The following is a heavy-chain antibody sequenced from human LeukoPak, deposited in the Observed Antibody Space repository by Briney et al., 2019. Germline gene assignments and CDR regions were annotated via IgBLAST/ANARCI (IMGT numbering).Heavy chain of an antibody. Sequence: SETLSLTCTVSGGSISSYYWSWIRQPPGKGLEWIGYIYYSGSTNYNPSLKSRVTISVDTSKNQFSLKLSSVTAADTAVYYCARVKYNYDSSGYSPAFDYWGQGTLATVSS. J-gene: IGHJ4*02. CDR3: ARVKYNYDSSGYSPAFDY. V-gene: IGHV4-59*01. D-gene: IGHD3-22*01. CDR1: GGSISSYY. CDR2: IYYSGST.